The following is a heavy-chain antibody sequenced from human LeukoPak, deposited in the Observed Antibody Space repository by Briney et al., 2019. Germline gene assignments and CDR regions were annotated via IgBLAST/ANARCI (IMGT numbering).Heavy chain of an antibody. J-gene: IGHJ5*02. V-gene: IGHV3-23*01. Sequence: GGSLRLSCAASGFTFSSYAISWVRQAPGKGLEWVSAISGSGGSTYYADSVKGRFTISRDHAKNTLYLQMNSRRAQDTAVYYCAKEGGYSRSWYSSSNPDSWFAGWGKGTLVTVPS. CDR3: AKEGGYSRSWYSSSNPDSWFAG. CDR2: ISGSGGST. D-gene: IGHD6-13*01. CDR1: GFTFSSYA.